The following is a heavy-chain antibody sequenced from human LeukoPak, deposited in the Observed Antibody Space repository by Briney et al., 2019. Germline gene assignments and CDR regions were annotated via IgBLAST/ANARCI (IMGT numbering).Heavy chain of an antibody. D-gene: IGHD3-10*01. CDR2: ISYDGINK. CDR3: AKNLRGDMVRGVITYHYGMDV. J-gene: IGHJ6*02. Sequence: RSGGSLRLSCEASGFSFRTYGMPWVRQAPGKGLEWVAVISYDGINKFYADSVKGRFTISRDNSKNTLYLQMSSLRGEDTAVYSCAKNLRGDMVRGVITYHYGMDVWGQGTTVTVSS. V-gene: IGHV3-30*18. CDR1: GFSFRTYG.